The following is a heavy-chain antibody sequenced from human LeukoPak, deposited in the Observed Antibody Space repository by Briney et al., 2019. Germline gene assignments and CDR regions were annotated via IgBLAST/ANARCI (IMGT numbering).Heavy chain of an antibody. Sequence: SETLSLTCTVSGGSVSSTIYCWGWIRQPPGQGLEWIGSIQYSGSTYYNPSLKSRVTISVDTSKNQFSLKLSSVTAADTAVYYCASQSSYYYYMDVWGKGTTVTVSS. D-gene: IGHD3-16*02. CDR2: IQYSGST. V-gene: IGHV4-39*01. CDR3: ASQSSYYYYMDV. CDR1: GGSVSSTIYC. J-gene: IGHJ6*03.